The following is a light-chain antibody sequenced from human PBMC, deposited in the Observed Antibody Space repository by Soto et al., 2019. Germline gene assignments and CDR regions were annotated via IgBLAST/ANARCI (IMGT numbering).Light chain of an antibody. V-gene: IGLV1-44*01. J-gene: IGLJ1*01. CDR2: SNN. Sequence: QSVLTRPPSASGTPGQRVTISCSGSSSNIGGNIVNWYQQLPGTAPKLLIYSNNQRPSGVPDRFSGSKSGTSASLAISGLQSEDEADYYCAAWDDSLNGLYVFGTGTKLTVL. CDR1: SSNIGGNI. CDR3: AAWDDSLNGLYV.